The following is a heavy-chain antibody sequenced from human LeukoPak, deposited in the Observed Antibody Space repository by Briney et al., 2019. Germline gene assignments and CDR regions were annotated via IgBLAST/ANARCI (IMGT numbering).Heavy chain of an antibody. Sequence: SETLSLTCTVSGGSISSHYWSWIRQPPGKGLEWIGYIYYSGSTNYNPSLKSRVTISVDTSKNQFSLKLSSVTAADTAVYYCARGHCSSWFDPWGQGTLVTVSS. CDR2: IYYSGST. CDR1: GGSISSHY. D-gene: IGHD6-13*01. CDR3: ARGHCSSWFDP. J-gene: IGHJ5*02. V-gene: IGHV4-59*11.